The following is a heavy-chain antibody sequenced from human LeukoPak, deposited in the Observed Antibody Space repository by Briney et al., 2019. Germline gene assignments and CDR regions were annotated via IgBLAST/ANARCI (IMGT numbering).Heavy chain of an antibody. CDR1: GFTFSSYG. Sequence: GGSLRLSCAAAGFTFSSYGMCWVRQPPGKGLEWVSCKGNSAGDTFYAESVRGRFTISRDNSRNTLFLEMNSLRAEDTAVYYCAKGYYYGSGSYYYFDYWGQGTLVTVSS. CDR2: KGNSAGDT. D-gene: IGHD3-10*01. J-gene: IGHJ4*02. V-gene: IGHV3-23*01. CDR3: AKGYYYGSGSYYYFDY.